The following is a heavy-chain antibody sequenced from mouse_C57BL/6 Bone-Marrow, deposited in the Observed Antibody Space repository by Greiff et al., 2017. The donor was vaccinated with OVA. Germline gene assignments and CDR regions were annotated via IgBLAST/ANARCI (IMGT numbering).Heavy chain of an antibody. Sequence: QVQLQQSGAELVRPGASVTLSCKASGYTFTDYEMHWVKQTPVHGLEWIGAIDPDTGGTDYNQKFKGKATLTADKSSSTAYMELRSLTSEDSAVDYCTRGYSNYYAIDYWGQGTSVTVSS. CDR2: IDPDTGGT. CDR1: GYTFTDYE. V-gene: IGHV1-15*01. CDR3: TRGYSNYYAIDY. J-gene: IGHJ4*01. D-gene: IGHD2-5*01.